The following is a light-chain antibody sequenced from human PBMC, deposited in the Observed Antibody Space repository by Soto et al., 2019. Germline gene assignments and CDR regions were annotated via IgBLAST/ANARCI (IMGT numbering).Light chain of an antibody. Sequence: EVVLTQSPDTLSLPPGERATLSCRASQSVGTYLAWYQQKPGQAPRLLIYGASSRATGVPDRFSGSGSGTDFTLTISRLGPEDFAVYYCQQYGSSPGFTFGPGTKVDIK. J-gene: IGKJ3*01. CDR3: QQYGSSPGFT. CDR2: GAS. V-gene: IGKV3-20*01. CDR1: QSVGTY.